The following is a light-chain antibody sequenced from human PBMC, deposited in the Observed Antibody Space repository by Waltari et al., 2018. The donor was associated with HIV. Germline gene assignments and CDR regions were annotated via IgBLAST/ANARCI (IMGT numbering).Light chain of an antibody. CDR1: PSISPW. Sequence: DIQMTQSPFTLSASVGDGVTISCRASPSISPWLAWYQQKPGKAPKSLIYKASSLESGVPSRFSGSGAGAEFTLTISSLQPDDFATYYCQQYHTYSWTFGQGTKVEIK. CDR2: KAS. V-gene: IGKV1-5*03. J-gene: IGKJ1*01. CDR3: QQYHTYSWT.